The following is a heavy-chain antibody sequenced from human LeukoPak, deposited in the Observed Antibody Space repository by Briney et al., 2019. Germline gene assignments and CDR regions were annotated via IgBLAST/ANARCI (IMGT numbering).Heavy chain of an antibody. CDR2: ISWNSGSI. D-gene: IGHD5-24*01. CDR1: GFIFDDYA. Sequence: GGSLRLSCAASGFIFDDYAMHWVRQAPGKGLEWVSGISWNSGSIGYADSVKGRFTISRDNAKNSLYLQMNSLRGEDTALYYCVRGTATGGRKDYWGQGTPVTVFS. V-gene: IGHV3-9*01. J-gene: IGHJ4*02. CDR3: VRGTATGGRKDY.